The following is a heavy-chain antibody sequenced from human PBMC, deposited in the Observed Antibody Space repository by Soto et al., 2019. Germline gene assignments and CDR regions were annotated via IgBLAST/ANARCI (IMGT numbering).Heavy chain of an antibody. D-gene: IGHD2-2*01. V-gene: IGHV4-59*11. J-gene: IGHJ4*02. CDR1: GVSTSNHY. CDR3: ARGGGSPYHDHEFDY. CDR2: IYYRGTT. Sequence: QVQLQESGPGLVKPSETLSLTCSVSGVSTSNHYWTWIRKPPGQGPEWIGCIYYRGTTNYHASFNSRVTISLDTSKNQFSLKLTSVTTADTAVYYCARGGGSPYHDHEFDYRGQGIMVTVSS.